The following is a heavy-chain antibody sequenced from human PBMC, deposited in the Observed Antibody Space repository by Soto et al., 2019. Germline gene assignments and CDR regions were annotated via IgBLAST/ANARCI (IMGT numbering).Heavy chain of an antibody. V-gene: IGHV3-30*18. CDR3: AKDCCYDIPTGFDP. Sequence: PGGSLRLSCAASGFTFSDYSMNWVRQAPGKGLEWVAVISYDGSNKYYADSVKGRFTISRDNSKNTLYLQMNSLRAEDTAVYYCAKDCCYDIPTGFDPWGQGTLVTVSS. D-gene: IGHD3-9*01. J-gene: IGHJ5*02. CDR2: ISYDGSNK. CDR1: GFTFSDYS.